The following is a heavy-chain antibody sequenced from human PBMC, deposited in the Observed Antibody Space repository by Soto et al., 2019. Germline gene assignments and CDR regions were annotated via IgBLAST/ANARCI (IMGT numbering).Heavy chain of an antibody. Sequence: GASVKVSCKACRYTFTSYYLNWVRQATGQGLKWMGWMNPNSGNTGYAQKFQGRVTMTRNTSISTAYLELSSLRSEDTAVYYCARQYYDIWTGYYTSYYYYMDVWGKGTTVTVSS. V-gene: IGHV1-8*01. J-gene: IGHJ6*03. CDR3: ARQYYDIWTGYYTSYYYYMDV. CDR1: RYTFTSYY. CDR2: MNPNSGNT. D-gene: IGHD3-9*01.